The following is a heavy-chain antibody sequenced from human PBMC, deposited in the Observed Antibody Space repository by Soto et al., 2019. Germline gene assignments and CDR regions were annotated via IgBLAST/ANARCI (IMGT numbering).Heavy chain of an antibody. V-gene: IGHV4-59*02. J-gene: IGHJ6*01. CDR1: GRSVSTYS. Sequence: PSETLTLTCRISGRSVSTYSRNSIRPQPGKGLAWTGCISYSGLTNYDPALTGRVTISVDTSKDEISLRLNSVTAADTAVYYCARVQSISWGYYYAVDVWGQGTRVIVAS. CDR2: ISYSGLT. D-gene: IGHD2-15*01. CDR3: ARVQSISWGYYYAVDV.